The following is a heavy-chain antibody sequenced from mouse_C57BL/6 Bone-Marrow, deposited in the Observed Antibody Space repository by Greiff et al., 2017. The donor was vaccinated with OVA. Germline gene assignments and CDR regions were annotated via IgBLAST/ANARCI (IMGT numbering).Heavy chain of an antibody. J-gene: IGHJ4*01. CDR3: INRGNYVEAMDY. Sequence: EVQLQQSGPVLVKPGASVKMSCTASGYTFTDYYMNWVKQSHGKSLEWIGVINPCNGGTSYNQKFQGKATITADTSSNTGYLQLSSLTSEDTAVYYCINRGNYVEAMDYWGQGTSVTVSS. D-gene: IGHD2-1*01. CDR1: GYTFTDYY. CDR2: INPCNGGT. V-gene: IGHV1-19*01.